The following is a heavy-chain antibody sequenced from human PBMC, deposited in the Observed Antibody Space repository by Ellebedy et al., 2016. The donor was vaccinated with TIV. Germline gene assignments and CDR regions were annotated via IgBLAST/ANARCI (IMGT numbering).Heavy chain of an antibody. D-gene: IGHD3-10*01. CDR3: AKVPGGLLWFGELSNEYYFDC. J-gene: IGHJ4*02. CDR2: ISWNSDNI. CDR1: GFTFDDFA. Sequence: SLKISCAASGFTFDDFAMHWVRQAPGKGLEWVSGISWNSDNIGYADSVKGRFTISRDNANNSLYLQMNSLRAEDTALYYCAKVPGGLLWFGELSNEYYFDCWGQGTLVTVSS. V-gene: IGHV3-9*01.